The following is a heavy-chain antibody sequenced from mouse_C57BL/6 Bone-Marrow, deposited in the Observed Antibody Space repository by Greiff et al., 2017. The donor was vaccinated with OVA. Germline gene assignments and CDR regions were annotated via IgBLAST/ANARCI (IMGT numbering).Heavy chain of an antibody. V-gene: IGHV1-50*01. CDR1: GYTFTSYW. J-gene: IGHJ4*01. Sequence: QVQLQQPGAELVKPGASVKLSCKASGYTFTSYWMQWVKQRPGQGLEWIGEIDPSDSYTNYNQKFTGKATLTVDTSSSTAYMQLSSLTSEDSAVYYCAREGRNYYGSRGYAMDYWGQGTSVTVSS. CDR3: AREGRNYYGSRGYAMDY. D-gene: IGHD1-1*01. CDR2: IDPSDSYT.